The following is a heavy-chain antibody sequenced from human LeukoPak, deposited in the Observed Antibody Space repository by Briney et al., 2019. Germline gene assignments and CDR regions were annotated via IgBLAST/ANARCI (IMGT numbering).Heavy chain of an antibody. D-gene: IGHD2-15*01. V-gene: IGHV3-9*01. CDR2: ISWNSGDI. CDR3: AKDSYCSGGSCYGGLDY. Sequence: GGSLRLSCAASGFTFDDYAMLWVRQAPGKGLEGVSGISWNSGDIGYADSVKGRFTISRDNAKNSLYLQMNSLRAEDTALYYCAKDSYCSGGSCYGGLDYWGQGTLVTVSS. J-gene: IGHJ4*02. CDR1: GFTFDDYA.